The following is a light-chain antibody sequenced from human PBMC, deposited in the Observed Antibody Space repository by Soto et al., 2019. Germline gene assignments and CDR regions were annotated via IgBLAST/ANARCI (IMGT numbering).Light chain of an antibody. CDR1: QSINNC. V-gene: IGKV1-5*03. CDR2: KAS. J-gene: IGKJ4*02. CDR3: HQYKSYPWT. Sequence: DIHMTQSPSTLSASVGDRVTISCRASQSINNCLAWYQQKPGKAPKHLMYKASNLQSGVPSGFSGSASGPDCTLPINSLQPDDFLTYAGHQYKSYPWTFGGGTKVDIK.